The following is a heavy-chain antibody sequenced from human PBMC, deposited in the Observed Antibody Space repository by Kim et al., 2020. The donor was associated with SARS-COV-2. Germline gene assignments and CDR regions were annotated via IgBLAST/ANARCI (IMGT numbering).Heavy chain of an antibody. CDR1: GFTFTTYA. V-gene: IGHV3-23*01. D-gene: IGHD5-12*01. CDR3: AKDTGGNDFHYFDY. Sequence: GGSLRLSCAASGFTFTTYAMTWVRQAPGKGLEWVSEITGSGGRTYYADSVKGRFTISRDNSKNTLYLQMNSLRAEDTAVYYCAKDTGGNDFHYFDYWGQGTLVTVSS. J-gene: IGHJ4*02. CDR2: ITGSGGRT.